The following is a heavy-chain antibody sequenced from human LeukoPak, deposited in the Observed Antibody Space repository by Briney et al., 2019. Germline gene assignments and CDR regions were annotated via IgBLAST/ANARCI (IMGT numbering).Heavy chain of an antibody. CDR2: ISAYNGNT. V-gene: IGHV1-18*01. CDR1: GYTFTSYG. J-gene: IGHJ6*02. Sequence: ASVKVFCKASGYTFTSYGISWVRQAPGQGLEWMGWISAYNGNTNYAQKLQGRVTMTTDTSTSTAYMELRSLRSDDTAVYYCARDPSPYGAYYYYGMDVWGQGTTVTVSS. CDR3: ARDPSPYGAYYYYGMDV. D-gene: IGHD3-16*01.